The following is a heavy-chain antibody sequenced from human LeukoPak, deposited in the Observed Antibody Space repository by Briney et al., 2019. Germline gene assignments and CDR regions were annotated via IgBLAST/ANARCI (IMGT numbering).Heavy chain of an antibody. J-gene: IGHJ3*02. Sequence: GESLKISCKGSGYSFTSYWIAWVRQMPEKGLEWMGIIYPGDSETRYSPSFQGQVTISADKSISTAYLQWSSLKASDTAMYFCARPYSSNWYRDAFDIWGQGTMVTVSS. V-gene: IGHV5-51*01. CDR2: IYPGDSET. CDR1: GYSFTSYW. CDR3: ARPYSSNWYRDAFDI. D-gene: IGHD6-13*01.